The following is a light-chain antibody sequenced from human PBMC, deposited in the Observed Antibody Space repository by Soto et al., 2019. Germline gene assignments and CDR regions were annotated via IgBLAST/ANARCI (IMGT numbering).Light chain of an antibody. CDR1: SSDFGGHNY. J-gene: IGLJ1*01. Sequence: QSALTQPASVYGSPGQSITISCTGSSSDFGGHNYVSWYQQHPGKAPKLMIYEVTKRSSGVSNRFSGSKSGNTASLTISGLQAEDEADYYCSSYTFTSTLYVFGTGTKVTVL. CDR2: EVT. CDR3: SSYTFTSTLYV. V-gene: IGLV2-14*01.